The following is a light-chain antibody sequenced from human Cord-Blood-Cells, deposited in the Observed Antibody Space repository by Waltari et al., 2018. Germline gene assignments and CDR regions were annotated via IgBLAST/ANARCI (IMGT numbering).Light chain of an antibody. CDR1: QSISSY. CDR2: AAS. CDR3: QQSYSTPRT. V-gene: IGKV1-39*01. Sequence: DIQMTQSPSSLSASVGDRVTITCRASQSISSYLNWYQQKPGKAPKLLIYAASSLQSGVPSRFRCSGSGTDFTLTISNLQPEYFATYYCQQSYSTPRTFGQGTKVEIK. J-gene: IGKJ1*01.